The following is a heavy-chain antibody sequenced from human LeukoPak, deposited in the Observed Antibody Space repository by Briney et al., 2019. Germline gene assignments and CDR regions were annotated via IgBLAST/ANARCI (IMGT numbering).Heavy chain of an antibody. CDR3: ARLNGGS. CDR1: GGSISSYY. V-gene: IGHV4-59*08. CDR2: IDYSGST. D-gene: IGHD3-16*01. J-gene: IGHJ4*02. Sequence: SETLSLTCTVSGGSISSYYWSWIRQPPGKGLEWIGYIDYSGSTNYNPSLKSRVTISVDTSKNQFSLKLSSVTAADTAVYYCARLNGGSWGQGTLVTASS.